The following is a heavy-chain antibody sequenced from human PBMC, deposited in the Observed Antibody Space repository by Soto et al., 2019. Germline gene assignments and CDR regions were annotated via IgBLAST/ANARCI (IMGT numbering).Heavy chain of an antibody. J-gene: IGHJ4*02. CDR2: IYYSGST. Sequence: SETLSLTCTVSGGSISSSSYYWGWIRQPPGKGLEWIGSIYYSGSTYYNPSLKSRVTISVDTSKNQFSLKLSSVTAADTAVYYCARSDTLGYCSGGSCQADFDYWGQGTLVTVSS. CDR3: ARSDTLGYCSGGSCQADFDY. V-gene: IGHV4-39*07. D-gene: IGHD2-15*01. CDR1: GGSISSSSYY.